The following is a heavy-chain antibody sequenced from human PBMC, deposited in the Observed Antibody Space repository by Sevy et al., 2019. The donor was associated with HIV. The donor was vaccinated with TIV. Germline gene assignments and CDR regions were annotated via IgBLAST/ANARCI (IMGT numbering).Heavy chain of an antibody. CDR3: ARDDGNYYFHY. Sequence: GGSLRLSCAASRFTFSKYWMGWVRQAPGKGLEWVANITQDAGQKYYVDSVKGRFTISRDNAKNSLYLQMNSLRAEDTAVYFCARDDGNYYFHYWGQGTLVTVSS. V-gene: IGHV3-7*01. CDR1: RFTFSKYW. CDR2: ITQDAGQK. J-gene: IGHJ4*02. D-gene: IGHD1-7*01.